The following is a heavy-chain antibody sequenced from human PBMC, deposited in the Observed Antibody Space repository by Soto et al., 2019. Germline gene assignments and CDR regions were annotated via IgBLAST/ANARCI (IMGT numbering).Heavy chain of an antibody. D-gene: IGHD3-22*01. CDR1: GYTFTSYG. CDR2: ISAYNGNT. V-gene: IGHV1-18*01. CDR3: ASDRPAWLSRNWFDP. Sequence: QVQLVQSGAEVKKPGASVKVSCKASGYTFTSYGISWVRQAPGQGLQWMGWISAYNGNTNYAQKLQSRVTMTTDTSTRTAYMERRSLRSDDTAVYYYASDRPAWLSRNWFDPWGQGTLVTVSS. J-gene: IGHJ5*02.